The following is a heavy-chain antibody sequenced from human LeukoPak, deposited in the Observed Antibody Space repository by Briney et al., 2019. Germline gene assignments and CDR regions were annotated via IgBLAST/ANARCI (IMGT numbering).Heavy chain of an antibody. CDR2: IYYSGST. CDR3: AATPNHDYGGSKPYYYYYYMDV. J-gene: IGHJ6*03. Sequence: SETLSLTCTVSGGSISSYYWSWIRQPPGKGLEWIGYIYYSGSTNYNPSLKSRVTISVDTSKNQFSLKLSSVTAADTAVYYCAATPNHDYGGSKPYYYYYYMDVWGKGTTVTVSS. V-gene: IGHV4-59*01. D-gene: IGHD4-23*01. CDR1: GGSISSYY.